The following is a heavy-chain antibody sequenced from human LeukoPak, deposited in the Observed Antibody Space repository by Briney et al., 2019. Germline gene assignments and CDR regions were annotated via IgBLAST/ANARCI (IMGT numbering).Heavy chain of an antibody. V-gene: IGHV3-7*04. D-gene: IGHD3-10*01. Sequence: PGGSLRLSCAASGVMFPSYWMTWVRPAPGKGLEGVANIKQDGSEKYYVDSVKGSFAISRDNAKNSVYLQMNSLRAEDTAVYYCARRHHFGFLDSWGQGTLVTVSS. CDR1: GVMFPSYW. CDR2: IKQDGSEK. CDR3: ARRHHFGFLDS. J-gene: IGHJ4*02.